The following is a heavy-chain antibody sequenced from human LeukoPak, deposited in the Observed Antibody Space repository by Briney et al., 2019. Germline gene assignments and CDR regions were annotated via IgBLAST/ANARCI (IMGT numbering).Heavy chain of an antibody. V-gene: IGHV4-39*07. J-gene: IGHJ6*03. CDR1: GASISSSTYY. CDR3: ARGRERTMVRGAASGYYYMDV. D-gene: IGHD3-10*01. CDR2: IYYSGST. Sequence: SETLSLTCTVSGASISSSTYYWGWIRQPPGKGLEWIGSIYYSGSTYYNPSLKSRVTISVDTSKNQFSLKLSSVTAADTAVYYCARGRERTMVRGAASGYYYMDVWGKGTTVTISS.